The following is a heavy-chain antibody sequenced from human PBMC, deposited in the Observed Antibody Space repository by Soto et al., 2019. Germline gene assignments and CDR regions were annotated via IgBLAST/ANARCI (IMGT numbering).Heavy chain of an antibody. J-gene: IGHJ4*02. V-gene: IGHV3-48*02. CDR1: GFTFSTNS. D-gene: IGHD4-17*01. CDR2: INSSGSTK. Sequence: EVQLVESGGGLVQPGGSLRLSCAASGFTFSTNSMNWGRQAPGKGLEWVSYINSSGSTKYYADAVEGRFTISNVNAKNSLYLLMNSLRDEDTAVYYCARQNDYCDYCFDYWGQGTLVTVSS. CDR3: ARQNDYCDYCFDY.